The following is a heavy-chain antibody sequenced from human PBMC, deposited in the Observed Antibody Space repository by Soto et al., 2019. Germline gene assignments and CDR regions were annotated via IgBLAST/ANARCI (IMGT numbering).Heavy chain of an antibody. D-gene: IGHD2-8*01. J-gene: IGHJ6*02. V-gene: IGHV1-2*02. Sequence: GASVKVSCKASGYTFTSYGISWVRQAPGQGLEWMGWINPNSGGTNYAQKFQGRVTMTRDTSISTAYMELSRLRSDDTAVYYCARRYCTNGVCYNGMDVWGQGTTVTLSS. CDR2: INPNSGGT. CDR1: GYTFTSYG. CDR3: ARRYCTNGVCYNGMDV.